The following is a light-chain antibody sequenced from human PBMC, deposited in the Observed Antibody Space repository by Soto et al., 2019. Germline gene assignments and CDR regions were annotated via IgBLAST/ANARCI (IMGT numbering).Light chain of an antibody. Sequence: EVVLTQSPATLSLSPGERATLSCRASQSVSSYLAWYQQKPGQAPRLLIYGASTRATGIPARFSGSGSGTEFTLTIDTLQSEDFAVYYCQQYNIWPLTFGGGTKVDIK. V-gene: IGKV3D-15*01. J-gene: IGKJ4*01. CDR1: QSVSSY. CDR3: QQYNIWPLT. CDR2: GAS.